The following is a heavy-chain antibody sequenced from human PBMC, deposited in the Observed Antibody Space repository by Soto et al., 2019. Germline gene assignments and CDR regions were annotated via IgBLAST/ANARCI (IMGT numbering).Heavy chain of an antibody. J-gene: IGHJ4*02. V-gene: IGHV3-53*01. CDR3: AAAPGGGGY. Sequence: EVQLVESGGGLIQPGGSLRLSCAVSGFTVSNNYMSWVRQAPGKGLEGVSVIYSGGYTAYGDSVKGRFTISRDNSKNTLFLKRKSRGADARAVFYGAAAPGGGGYWGQGTLVTVSS. CDR2: IYSGGYT. CDR1: GFTVSNNY. D-gene: IGHD3-10*01.